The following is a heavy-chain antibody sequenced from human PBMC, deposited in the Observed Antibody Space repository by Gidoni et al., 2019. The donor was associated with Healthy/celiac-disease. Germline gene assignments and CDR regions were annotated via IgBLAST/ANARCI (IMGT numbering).Heavy chain of an antibody. J-gene: IGHJ6*02. Sequence: QVQLVQSGAEVKKPGSSVKVSCKASGGTVSSDATSGVRQAPGQGLEWMGGSIPIFGTANYAQKFQGRVTIPADQSTSTAYMELSSLRSEDPAVYYCARLRSDSDSRHFYYYYGMDVWGQGTTVTVSS. CDR2: SIPIFGTA. CDR1: GGTVSSDA. V-gene: IGHV1-69*01. D-gene: IGHD3-22*01. CDR3: ARLRSDSDSRHFYYYYGMDV.